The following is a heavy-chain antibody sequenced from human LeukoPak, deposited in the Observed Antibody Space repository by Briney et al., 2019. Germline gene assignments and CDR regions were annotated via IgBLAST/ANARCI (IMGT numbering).Heavy chain of an antibody. D-gene: IGHD3-10*01. CDR2: INPSSGTT. CDR3: ARASGGYQSSGKFDS. V-gene: IGHV1-46*01. CDR1: GYTLTSYY. Sequence: ASVKVSCKASGYTLTSYYLHWVRQAPGQGLEWMGRINPSSGTTNYPQRFQGRVTMTRDTSTSTAYMELSSLRSEDTAGYYCARASGGYQSSGKFDSWGQGMLVIVSS. J-gene: IGHJ4*02.